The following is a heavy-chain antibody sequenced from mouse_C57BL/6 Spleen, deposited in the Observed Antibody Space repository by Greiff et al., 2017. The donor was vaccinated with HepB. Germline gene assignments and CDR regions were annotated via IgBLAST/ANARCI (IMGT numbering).Heavy chain of an antibody. CDR1: GYTFTSYW. Sequence: QVQLQHPGAELVKPGASVKLSCKASGYTFTSYWMQWVKQRPGQGLEWIGEIDPSDSYTNYNQKFKGKATLTVDTSSSTAYMQLSSLTSEDSAVYYCARSEGYYFDYWGQGTTLTVSS. V-gene: IGHV1-50*01. CDR3: ARSEGYYFDY. CDR2: IDPSDSYT. J-gene: IGHJ2*01.